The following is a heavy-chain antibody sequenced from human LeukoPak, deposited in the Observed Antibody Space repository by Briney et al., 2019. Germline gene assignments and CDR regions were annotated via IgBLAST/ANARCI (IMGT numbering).Heavy chain of an antibody. CDR1: GFTFSSHS. D-gene: IGHD2-8*02. CDR3: TRQNCTGGSCSYVDC. J-gene: IGHJ4*02. Sequence: PGGSLGLSCEVSGFTFSSHSMNWVRQASGKGLEWVGLIRTKTRNYAATYAESVKGRFTISRDDSKNTAYLQMNSLKMEDTAVYYCTRQNCTGGSCSYVDCWGQGILVTVSS. CDR2: IRTKTRNYAA. V-gene: IGHV3-73*01.